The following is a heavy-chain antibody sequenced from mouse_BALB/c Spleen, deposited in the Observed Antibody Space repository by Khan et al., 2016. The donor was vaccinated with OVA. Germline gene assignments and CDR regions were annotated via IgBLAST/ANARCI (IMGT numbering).Heavy chain of an antibody. D-gene: IGHD1-1*01. V-gene: IGHV5-6-5*01. CDR3: AGDGCFAY. J-gene: IGHJ3*01. Sequence: EVELVESGGGLVKPGGSLKLSCAASGFTFSNYAMSWVRQSPEKRLEWVASISSGDSTYYPDSVKGRFTISSDNARNIPYLQMSSLRSEDTAMYYCAGDGCFAYEGQGALVTDSA. CDR2: ISSGDST. CDR1: GFTFSNYA.